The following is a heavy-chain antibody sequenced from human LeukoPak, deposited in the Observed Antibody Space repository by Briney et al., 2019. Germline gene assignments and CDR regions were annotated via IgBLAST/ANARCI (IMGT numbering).Heavy chain of an antibody. V-gene: IGHV4-39*07. CDR2: IYSGGSS. CDR3: ARGAGHQLSRRNYYAMDV. Sequence: SETLSLTCTVSGGSISSSSYYWGWIRQPPGKELEWIGSIYSGGSSYYNPSLKSRVTISVDTSNNQFSLKVNSVTAADTAVYYCARGAGHQLSRRNYYAMDVWGQGTTVIVSS. CDR1: GGSISSSSYY. D-gene: IGHD1-1*01. J-gene: IGHJ6*02.